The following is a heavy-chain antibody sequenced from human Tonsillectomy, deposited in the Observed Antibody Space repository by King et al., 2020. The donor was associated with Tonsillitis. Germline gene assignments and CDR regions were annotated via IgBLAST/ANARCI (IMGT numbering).Heavy chain of an antibody. CDR2: MNSDGSST. V-gene: IGHV3-74*01. CDR1: GFTFSSYW. CDR3: ARNRPKFNPADY. J-gene: IGHJ4*02. Sequence: VQLVESGGGLVQPGGSLRLSCAASGFTFSSYWMHWVRQAPGKGLVWVSRMNSDGSSTSYADSVKGRFTISRDNAKNTRYLQMNSLRAEDTAVYYCARNRPKFNPADYWGQGTLVTVSS. D-gene: IGHD1-14*01.